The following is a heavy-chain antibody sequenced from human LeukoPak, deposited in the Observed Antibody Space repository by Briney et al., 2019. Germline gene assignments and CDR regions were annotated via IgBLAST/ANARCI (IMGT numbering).Heavy chain of an antibody. J-gene: IGHJ4*02. V-gene: IGHV5-51*01. CDR2: IYPGDSDT. CDR1: GYSFTNYW. D-gene: IGHD3-22*01. CDR3: ARLYYYDSSGYYFDY. Sequence: RGESLKISCKGSGYSFTNYWIGWVRQMPGKGLEWMGIIYPGDSDTRYSPSFQGQVTISADKSISTAYLQWSSLKASDTAMYYCARLYYYDSSGYYFDYWGQGTLVTVSS.